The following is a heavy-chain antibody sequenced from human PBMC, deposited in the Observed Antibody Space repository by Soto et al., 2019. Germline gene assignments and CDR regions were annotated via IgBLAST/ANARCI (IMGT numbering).Heavy chain of an antibody. CDR1: GFTFSSYA. CDR2: ISGSGGNT. D-gene: IGHD5-12*01. CDR3: AKGSSGYAWAFDI. J-gene: IGHJ3*02. Sequence: EVQLLESGGGMIQPGGSLRLSCAGSGFTFSSYAMSWVRQAPGKGLEWVSAISGSGGNTYYADSVKGRFTISRDNYKNTVYLQMNGLRAEDTAVYYFAKGSSGYAWAFDIWGQGTMVTVSS. V-gene: IGHV3-23*01.